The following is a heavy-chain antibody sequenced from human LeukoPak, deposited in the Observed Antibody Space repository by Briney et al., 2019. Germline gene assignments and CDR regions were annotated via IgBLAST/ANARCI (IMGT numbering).Heavy chain of an antibody. CDR1: GFTFSSYA. J-gene: IGHJ4*02. CDR3: AKDFPSGGGKITYTIDY. V-gene: IGHV3-23*01. Sequence: GGSQRLSCPASGFTFSSYAMSWVRQAPGKGLEWVSAISGSGGSTYYADSVKGRFTISRDNSKNTLYLQMNSLRAEDTAVYYCAKDFPSGGGKITYTIDYGGRGTLATVSS. D-gene: IGHD3-16*01. CDR2: ISGSGGST.